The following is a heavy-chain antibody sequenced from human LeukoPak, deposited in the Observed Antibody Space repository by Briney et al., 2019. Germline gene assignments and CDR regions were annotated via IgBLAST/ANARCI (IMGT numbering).Heavy chain of an antibody. Sequence: ASVKVSCKASGYTFTSYYRHWVRQAPGQGLEWMGIINPSGGSTSYAQKFQGRVTMTRDTSTSTVYMELSSLRSEDTAVYYCARDKLDCTNGVCMSNWFDPWGQGTLVTVSS. CDR2: INPSGGST. CDR1: GYTFTSYY. D-gene: IGHD2-8*01. CDR3: ARDKLDCTNGVCMSNWFDP. J-gene: IGHJ5*02. V-gene: IGHV1-46*01.